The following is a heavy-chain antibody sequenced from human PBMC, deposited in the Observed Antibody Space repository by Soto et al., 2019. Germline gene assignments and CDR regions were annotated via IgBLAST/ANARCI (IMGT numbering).Heavy chain of an antibody. J-gene: IGHJ4*02. CDR1: GFTFSSYE. CDR2: ISSSGSTI. CDR3: ARGWLQFAIDY. D-gene: IGHD5-12*01. Sequence: GGSLRLSCAASGFTFSSYEMNWVRQAPGKGLEWVSYISSSGSTIYYADSVKGRFTISRDNAKKSLYLQMNSLRAEDTAVYYCARGWLQFAIDYWGQGTLVAVSS. V-gene: IGHV3-48*03.